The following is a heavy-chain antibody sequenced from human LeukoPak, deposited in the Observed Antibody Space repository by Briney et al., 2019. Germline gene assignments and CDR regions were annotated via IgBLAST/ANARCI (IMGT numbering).Heavy chain of an antibody. CDR2: IYYSGST. CDR3: ASSPQVELLFDY. J-gene: IGHJ4*02. Sequence: SQTLSLTCTVSGGSISSGGYYWSWIRQHPGKGLEWIGYIYYSGSTYYNPSLKSRVTISVDTSKNQFSLKLSSVTAADTAVYYCASSPQVELLFDYWGQGTLVTVSS. CDR1: GGSISSGGYY. D-gene: IGHD1-7*01. V-gene: IGHV4-31*03.